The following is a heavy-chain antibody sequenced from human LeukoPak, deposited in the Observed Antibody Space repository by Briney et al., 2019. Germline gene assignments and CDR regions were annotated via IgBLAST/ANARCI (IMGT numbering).Heavy chain of an antibody. V-gene: IGHV4-59*01. CDR2: IYYSGST. D-gene: IGHD1-20*01. J-gene: IGHJ4*02. Sequence: PSETLSLTCTVSGGSISSYYWSWLRQPPGKGLEWIGYIYYSGSTNYNPSLKSRVTISVDTSKNQFSLKLSSVTAADTAVYYCARHLPITGTRLYYFDYWGQGTLVTVSS. CDR1: GGSISSYY. CDR3: ARHLPITGTRLYYFDY.